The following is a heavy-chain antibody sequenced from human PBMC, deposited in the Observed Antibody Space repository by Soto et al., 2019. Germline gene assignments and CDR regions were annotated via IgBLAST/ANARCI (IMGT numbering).Heavy chain of an antibody. CDR1: GFTFSSYG. CDR3: AKKVYHRFDP. CDR2: LSNSGDRT. Sequence: GGSLRLSCAASGFTFSSYGMHWVRQAPGKGLEWVSALSNSGDRTYYADSVKGRFTISRDNSKNTLYLQMNSLRAEDTAVYFCAKKVYHRFDPWGQGTLVTVSS. J-gene: IGHJ5*02. V-gene: IGHV3-23*01.